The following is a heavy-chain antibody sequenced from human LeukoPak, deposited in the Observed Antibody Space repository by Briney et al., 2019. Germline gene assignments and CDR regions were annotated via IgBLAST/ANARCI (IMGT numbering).Heavy chain of an antibody. J-gene: IGHJ6*02. D-gene: IGHD2-15*01. CDR3: AKDLWFSGNCSGGSCLSYGMDV. CDR2: ISGSGGST. V-gene: IGHV3-23*01. Sequence: GGSLRLSCAASGFTFSSYAMSWVRQAPGKGLEWVSAISGSGGSTYYADSVKGRFTISRDNSKNTLYLQMNSLRAEDTAVYYCAKDLWFSGNCSGGSCLSYGMDVWGQGTTVTVSS. CDR1: GFTFSSYA.